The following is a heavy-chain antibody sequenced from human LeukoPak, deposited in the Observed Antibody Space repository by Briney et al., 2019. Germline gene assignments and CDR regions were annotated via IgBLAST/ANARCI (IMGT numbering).Heavy chain of an antibody. D-gene: IGHD2-2*01. CDR3: AKDIDCSSTSCYAWDY. CDR2: ISWNSGSI. CDR1: GFTFDDYA. V-gene: IGHV3-9*01. Sequence: PGRSLRLSCAASGFTFDDYAMHWVRQAPGKGLEWVSGISWNSGSIGYADSVKGRFTISRDNAKNSLYLQMNSRRAEDTALYYCAKDIDCSSTSCYAWDYWGQGTLVTVSS. J-gene: IGHJ4*02.